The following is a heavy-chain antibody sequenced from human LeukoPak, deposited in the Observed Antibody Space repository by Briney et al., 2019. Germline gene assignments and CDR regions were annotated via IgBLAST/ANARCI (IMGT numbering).Heavy chain of an antibody. D-gene: IGHD6-25*01. CDR1: GYTFTVYY. CDR3: ARDPRGKVDY. J-gene: IGHJ4*02. V-gene: IGHV1-18*04. CDR2: ISAYNGNT. Sequence: ASVKVSCKASGYTFTVYYMHWVRQAPGQGLEWMGWISAYNGNTNYAQKLQGRVTMTTDTSTSTAYMELRSLRSDDTAVYYCARDPRGKVDYWGQGTLVTVSS.